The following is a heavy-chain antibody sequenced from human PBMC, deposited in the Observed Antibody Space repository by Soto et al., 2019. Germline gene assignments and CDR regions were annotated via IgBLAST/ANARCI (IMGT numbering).Heavy chain of an antibody. CDR1: GGSISSSSYY. Sequence: QLQLQESGPGLVKPSETLSLTCTVSGGSISSSSYYWGWIRQPPGKGLEWIGSIYYSGSTYYNPSLKSRVTISVDTSKNQFSLKLSSVTAADTAVYYCARHDDCSGGSCYWGFDYWAREPWSPSPQ. CDR3: ARHDDCSGGSCYWGFDY. V-gene: IGHV4-39*01. J-gene: IGHJ4*02. CDR2: IYYSGST. D-gene: IGHD2-15*01.